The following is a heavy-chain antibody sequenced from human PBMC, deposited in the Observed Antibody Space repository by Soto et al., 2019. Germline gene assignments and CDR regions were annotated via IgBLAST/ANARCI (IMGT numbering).Heavy chain of an antibody. CDR1: GYTFTSYG. J-gene: IGHJ4*02. D-gene: IGHD3-22*01. CDR3: AGDLAVYYYDSSGYYSFDY. Sequence: ASVKVSCKASGYTFTSYGISWVRQAPGQGLEWMGWISAYNGNTNYAQKLQGRVTMTTDTSTSTAYMELRSLRSDDTAVYYCAGDLAVYYYDSSGYYSFDYWGQGTLVTFSS. V-gene: IGHV1-18*01. CDR2: ISAYNGNT.